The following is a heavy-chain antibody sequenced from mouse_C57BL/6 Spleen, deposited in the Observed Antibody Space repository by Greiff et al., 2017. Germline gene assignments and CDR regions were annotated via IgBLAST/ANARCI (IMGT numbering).Heavy chain of an antibody. CDR2: IDPEDGDT. J-gene: IGHJ2*01. D-gene: IGHD2-3*01. Sequence: VQLQQSGAALVRPGASVKLSCTASGFNIQDYYMHWVKQRPEQGLEWIGRIDPEDGDTAYSPKFPGKATMTADTSSNTAYLQLSILTSEDTAVYYCTRDGSPYYFDYWGQGTTLTVSS. V-gene: IGHV14-1*01. CDR1: GFNIQDYY. CDR3: TRDGSPYYFDY.